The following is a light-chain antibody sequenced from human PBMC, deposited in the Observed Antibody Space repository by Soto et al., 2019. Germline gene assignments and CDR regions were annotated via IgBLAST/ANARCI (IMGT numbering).Light chain of an antibody. J-gene: IGLJ2*01. CDR3: SSYAGSSSLL. Sequence: QSALTQPPSASGSPGKSVTISCTGTNSDVGGYNYVSWYQQHPGKAPNLMIYEVSKRPSGVPDRFSGSKSGNTASLTVSGLQAEDEGEYYCSSYAGSSSLLFGGGTKLTVL. CDR2: EVS. V-gene: IGLV2-8*01. CDR1: NSDVGGYNY.